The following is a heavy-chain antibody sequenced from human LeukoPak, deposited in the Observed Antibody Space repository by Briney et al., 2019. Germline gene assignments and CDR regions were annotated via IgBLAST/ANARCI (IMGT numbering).Heavy chain of an antibody. D-gene: IGHD2-8*02. V-gene: IGHV3-48*03. CDR3: ARANRAWSSFDY. CDR1: GFTFSSYE. CDR2: ISSSGSTI. Sequence: GGSLRLSRAASGFTFSSYEMNWVRQAPGKGLEWVSYISSSGSTIYYADSVKGRFTISRDNAKNSLYLQMNSLRAEDTAVYYCARANRAWSSFDYWGQGTLVTVSS. J-gene: IGHJ4*02.